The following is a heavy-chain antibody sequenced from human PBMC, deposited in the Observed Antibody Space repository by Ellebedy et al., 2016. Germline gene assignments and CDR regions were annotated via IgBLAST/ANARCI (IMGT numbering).Heavy chain of an antibody. CDR3: ARDFDFWSGYYYYYYMDV. V-gene: IGHV3-48*02. Sequence: GESLKISXAASGFTFSSYSMNWVRQAPGKGLEWVSYISSSSSTIYYADSVKGRFTISRDNAKNSLYLQMNSLRDEDTAVYYCARDFDFWSGYYYYYYMDVWGKGTTVTVSS. CDR2: ISSSSSTI. CDR1: GFTFSSYS. D-gene: IGHD3-3*01. J-gene: IGHJ6*03.